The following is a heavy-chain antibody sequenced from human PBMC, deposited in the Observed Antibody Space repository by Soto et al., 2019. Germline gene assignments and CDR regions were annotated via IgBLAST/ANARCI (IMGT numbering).Heavy chain of an antibody. CDR3: ARRGSGSYYDY. J-gene: IGHJ4*02. Sequence: EVQLLESGGGLVQPGGSLRLSCAASGFTFSSYAMRWVRQAPVKGLEWVSAISGSGDSTYYADSVKGRFTISRDNSETTLYLQVTSLRAEDTAVYYCARRGSGSYYDYWGQGTLVTVSS. D-gene: IGHD1-26*01. V-gene: IGHV3-23*01. CDR2: ISGSGDST. CDR1: GFTFSSYA.